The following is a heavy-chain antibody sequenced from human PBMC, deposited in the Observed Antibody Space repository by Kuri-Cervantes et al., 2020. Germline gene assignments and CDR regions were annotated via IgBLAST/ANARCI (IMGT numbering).Heavy chain of an antibody. J-gene: IGHJ5*02. CDR1: GYTFTGYY. V-gene: IGHV1-2*02. D-gene: IGHD1-26*01. Sequence: ASVKVSCKASGYTFTGYYMHWVRQVPGQGLEWMGWINPNSGGTNYAQKLQGRVTMTTDTSTSTAYMELRSLRSDDTAVYYCARSWDIYNWFDPWGQGTLVTVSS. CDR2: INPNSGGT. CDR3: ARSWDIYNWFDP.